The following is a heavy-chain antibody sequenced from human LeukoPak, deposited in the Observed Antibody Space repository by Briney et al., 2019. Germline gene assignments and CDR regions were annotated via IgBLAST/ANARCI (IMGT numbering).Heavy chain of an antibody. D-gene: IGHD3-22*01. V-gene: IGHV3-23*01. CDR2: ISGSGGST. J-gene: IGHJ4*02. Sequence: QSGGSLRLSCAASGFTFSSYAMSWVRQAPGKGLEWVSAISGSGGSTYYADSVKGRFTISRDNSKNTLYLQMNGLRAEDTAVYYCAKEPRITMIVVVITHFDYWGQGTLVTVSS. CDR3: AKEPRITMIVVVITHFDY. CDR1: GFTFSSYA.